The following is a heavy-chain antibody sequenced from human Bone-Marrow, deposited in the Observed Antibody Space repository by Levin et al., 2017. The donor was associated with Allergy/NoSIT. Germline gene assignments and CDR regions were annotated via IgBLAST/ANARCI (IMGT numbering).Heavy chain of an antibody. V-gene: IGHV3-53*01. J-gene: IGHJ6*02. Sequence: GESLKISCAASGFTVSSNYMSWVRQAPGKGLEWVSVIYSGGSTYYADSVKGRFTISRDNSKNTLYLQMNSLRAEDTAVYYCARGPYYYYGMDVWGQGTTVTVSS. CDR2: IYSGGST. CDR3: ARGPYYYYGMDV. CDR1: GFTVSSNY.